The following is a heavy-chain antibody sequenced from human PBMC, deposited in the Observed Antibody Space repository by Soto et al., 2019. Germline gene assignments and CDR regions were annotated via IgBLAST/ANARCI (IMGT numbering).Heavy chain of an antibody. CDR1: GFTVSSNY. D-gene: IGHD3-3*01. J-gene: IGHJ6*02. CDR2: IYGGGST. Sequence: GGSLRLSCAASGFTVSSNYMSWVRQAPGKGLEWVSVIYGGGSTYYADSVRGRFTILRDNSKNTLYLQMSSLRAEDMAVYYCARELLVTIFGVVTRVGMDVWGQGTTVTVSS. CDR3: ARELLVTIFGVVTRVGMDV. V-gene: IGHV3-53*01.